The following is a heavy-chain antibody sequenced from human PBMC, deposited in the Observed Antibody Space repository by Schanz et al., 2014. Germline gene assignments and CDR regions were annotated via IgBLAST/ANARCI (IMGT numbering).Heavy chain of an antibody. Sequence: QVQLEQSGAEVKKPGASVKVSCKTSGYTFSSYGITWVRQAPGQGLEWMGWISPYNGNTNYAPKVQGRVTVTTDTSTSTSYMELTSLRFDDTAVYYCARDFSAYVGNYFDYWGQGTLVTVSS. D-gene: IGHD5-12*01. J-gene: IGHJ4*02. CDR1: GYTFSSYG. CDR2: ISPYNGNT. V-gene: IGHV1-18*01. CDR3: ARDFSAYVGNYFDY.